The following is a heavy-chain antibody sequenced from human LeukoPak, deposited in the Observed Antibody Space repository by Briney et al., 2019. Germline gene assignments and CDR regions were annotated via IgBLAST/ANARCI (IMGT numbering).Heavy chain of an antibody. V-gene: IGHV4-34*01. CDR3: ARQGYDFWSGYDGRFDP. J-gene: IGHJ5*02. CDR1: GGFFSGYY. D-gene: IGHD3-3*01. Sequence: SETLSLTCAVYGGFFSGYYWSWIRQPPGKGLEWIGYIYYSGSTNYNPSLKSRVTISVDASKNQFSLKLSSVTAADTAVYYCARQGYDFWSGYDGRFDPWGQGTLVTVSS. CDR2: IYYSGST.